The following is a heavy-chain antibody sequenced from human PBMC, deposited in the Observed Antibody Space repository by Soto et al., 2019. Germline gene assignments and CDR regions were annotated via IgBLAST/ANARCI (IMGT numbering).Heavy chain of an antibody. CDR2: ISPNSGGT. J-gene: IGHJ4*02. Sequence: ASVKVSCKASGYTFTGYYLHWVRQAPGQGLEWMGCISPNSGGTKYAQNLQGRVTMTRDTSISTAYMELSSLRSDDAAVYYCSRYLGGDYDSSSYDYWGQGTLVTVSS. V-gene: IGHV1-2*02. D-gene: IGHD3-22*01. CDR3: SRYLGGDYDSSSYDY. CDR1: GYTFTGYY.